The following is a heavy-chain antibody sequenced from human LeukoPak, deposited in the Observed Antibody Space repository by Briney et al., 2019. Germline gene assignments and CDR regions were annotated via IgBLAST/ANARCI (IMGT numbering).Heavy chain of an antibody. CDR1: GGTFSSYA. V-gene: IGHV1-69*04. J-gene: IGHJ3*02. D-gene: IGHD3-22*01. CDR3: AKAQNYYDSSFDI. CDR2: IIPILGIA. Sequence: SVKVSCKASGGTFSSYAISWVRQAPGQGLEWMGRIIPILGIANYAQKFQGRVTITADKSTSTAYMELSSLRSEDTAVYYCAKAQNYYDSSFDIWGQGTMVTVSS.